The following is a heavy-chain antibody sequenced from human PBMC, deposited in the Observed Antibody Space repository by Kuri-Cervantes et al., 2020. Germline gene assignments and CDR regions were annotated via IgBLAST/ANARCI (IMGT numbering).Heavy chain of an antibody. CDR3: AKGGGGAPQHQYYYYYYMDV. D-gene: IGHD3-16*01. Sequence: GESLKISCAASGFTVSSNYMSWVRQAPGKGLEWVSVIYSGGSTYYADSVKGRFTISRDNSKNTLYLQMNSLRAEDTAVYYCAKGGGGAPQHQYYYYYYMDVWGKGTTVTVSS. V-gene: IGHV3-53*01. J-gene: IGHJ6*03. CDR2: IYSGGST. CDR1: GFTVSSNY.